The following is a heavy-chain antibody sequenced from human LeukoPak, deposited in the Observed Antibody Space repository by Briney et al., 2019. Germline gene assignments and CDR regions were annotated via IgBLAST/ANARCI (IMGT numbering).Heavy chain of an antibody. V-gene: IGHV4-31*03. CDR1: GGSISSAGYY. Sequence: SETLSLTCTVSGGSISSAGYYWAWIRQHPGKGLEWIGYINKGGSTYYDPSLKSRVTISIDTSRDQFSLTLTSVTAADTAVYYCARGSPTPYYYDSSGSIAEGDYWGQGTLVTVSS. CDR3: ARGSPTPYYYDSSGSIAEGDY. D-gene: IGHD3-22*01. J-gene: IGHJ4*02. CDR2: INKGGST.